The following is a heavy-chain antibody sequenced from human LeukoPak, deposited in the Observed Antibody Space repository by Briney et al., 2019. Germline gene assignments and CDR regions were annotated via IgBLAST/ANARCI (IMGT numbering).Heavy chain of an antibody. V-gene: IGHV3-7*01. J-gene: IGHJ5*02. CDR3: ARDNPGFGAYES. CDR2: IKDDGSAK. Sequence: PGGSLRLSCAASGFTFSSYWMSWVRQAPGKGLEWVGNIKDDGSAKYYVDSVKGRFTISRDNAKNSLFLQMNNLRAEDTAVYYCARDNPGFGAYESWGQGTRVTVSS. D-gene: IGHD3-22*01. CDR1: GFTFSSYW.